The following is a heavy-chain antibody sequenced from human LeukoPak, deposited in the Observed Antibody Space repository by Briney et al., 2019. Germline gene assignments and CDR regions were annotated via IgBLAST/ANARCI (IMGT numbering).Heavy chain of an antibody. V-gene: IGHV1-18*04. Sequence: ASVKVSCKASGYTFTSYRISWVRQAPGQGLEWMGWISAYNGNTNYAQKLQGRVTMTTGTSTSTAYMELRSLRSDDTAVYYCARDLDGSGSYYYWGQGTLVTVSS. J-gene: IGHJ4*02. CDR2: ISAYNGNT. CDR1: GYTFTSYR. D-gene: IGHD3-10*01. CDR3: ARDLDGSGSYYY.